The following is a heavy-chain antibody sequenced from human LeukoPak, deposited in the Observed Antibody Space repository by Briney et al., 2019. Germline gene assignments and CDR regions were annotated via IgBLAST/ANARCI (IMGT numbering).Heavy chain of an antibody. Sequence: SGGSLRLSCAASGFTFSSYWMSWVRQAPGKGLEWVANIKQDGSEKYYVDSVKGRFTISRDNAKNSLYLQMNSLRAEDTAVYYCARPLPGLGYCSSTSCYPLDYWGQGTLVTVSS. J-gene: IGHJ4*02. CDR2: IKQDGSEK. D-gene: IGHD2-2*01. V-gene: IGHV3-7*01. CDR1: GFTFSSYW. CDR3: ARPLPGLGYCSSTSCYPLDY.